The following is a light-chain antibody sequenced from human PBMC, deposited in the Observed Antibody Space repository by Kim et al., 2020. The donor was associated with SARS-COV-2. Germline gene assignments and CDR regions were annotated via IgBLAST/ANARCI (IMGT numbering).Light chain of an antibody. Sequence: SPGDRATLSCRASQSVSSSYLAWYQQKPGQAPRLLIYGASSRATGVPDSFSGSGSGTDFTLTITRLEPEDFAVYYCQQYGNSPHTFGQGTKVDIK. CDR3: QQYGNSPHT. CDR2: GAS. V-gene: IGKV3-20*01. CDR1: QSVSSSY. J-gene: IGKJ1*01.